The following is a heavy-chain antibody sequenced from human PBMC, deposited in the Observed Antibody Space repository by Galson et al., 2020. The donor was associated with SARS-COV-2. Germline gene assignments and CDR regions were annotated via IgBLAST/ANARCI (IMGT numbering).Heavy chain of an antibody. V-gene: IGHV3-48*03. Sequence: GESLKISCAASGFTFSSYEMNWVRQAPGKGLEWVSYISSSGSTIYYADSVKGRFTISRDNAKNSLYLQMNSLRAEDTAVYYCAREARGYYGSSGLYHKMGFDYWGQGTLVTVSS. J-gene: IGHJ4*02. D-gene: IGHD3-22*01. CDR2: ISSSGSTI. CDR3: AREARGYYGSSGLYHKMGFDY. CDR1: GFTFSSYE.